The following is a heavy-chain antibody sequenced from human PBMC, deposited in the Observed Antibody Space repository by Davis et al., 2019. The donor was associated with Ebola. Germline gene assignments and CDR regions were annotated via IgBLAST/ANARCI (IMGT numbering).Heavy chain of an antibody. CDR2: ISGSADDT. CDR1: GFAFAKYY. J-gene: IGHJ5*02. CDR3: AKNFEDRYFGP. V-gene: IGHV3-23*01. Sequence: GESLKISCVGSGFAFAKYYMRWVRQAPGKGLEWVSTISGSADDTYYADSVKGRFTISRDNSKNTLYLQMNSLRADDTAVYYCAKNFEDRYFGPWGQGTLVTVSS. D-gene: IGHD3-9*01.